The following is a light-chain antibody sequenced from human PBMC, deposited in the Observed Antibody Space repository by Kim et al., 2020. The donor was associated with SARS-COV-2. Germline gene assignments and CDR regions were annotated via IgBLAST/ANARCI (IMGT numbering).Light chain of an antibody. Sequence: EIVMTQSPATLSVSPGERATISCRASQSVSSNLAWYQQKPGQAPRLLIYGASTRATGIPGRFSGSGSGTEFTLTISSLQSEDFAVYYCQQYSHWPLTFGGGTKVDIK. CDR3: QQYSHWPLT. CDR1: QSVSSN. J-gene: IGKJ4*01. CDR2: GAS. V-gene: IGKV3-15*01.